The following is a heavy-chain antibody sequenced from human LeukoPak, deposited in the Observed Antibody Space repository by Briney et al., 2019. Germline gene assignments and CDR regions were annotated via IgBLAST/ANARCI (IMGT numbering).Heavy chain of an antibody. CDR1: GFTFSSYA. Sequence: PGGSLRLSCAASGFTFSSYAMHWVRQAPGKGLEWVAVISYDGSNKYYADSVKGRFTISRDSSKNTLYLQMNSLRAEDTAVYYCAKDQLRYYDSSGYYRLWGQGALVTVSS. CDR2: ISYDGSNK. CDR3: AKDQLRYYDSSGYYRL. D-gene: IGHD3-22*01. J-gene: IGHJ4*02. V-gene: IGHV3-30*04.